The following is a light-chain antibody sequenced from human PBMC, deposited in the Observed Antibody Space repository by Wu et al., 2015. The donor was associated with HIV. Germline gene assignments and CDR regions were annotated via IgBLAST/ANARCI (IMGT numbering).Light chain of an antibody. J-gene: IGKJ3*01. CDR1: QTIISRY. CDR3: QHRHSWPFT. CDR2: GAS. V-gene: IGKV3D-20*02. Sequence: EIVLTQSPGTLSLSPGERATLSCRASQTIISRYLAWYRQKPGQAPRLLIHGASSRATGIPDRFSGSGSGTDFILTISRLEPEDFAVYYCQHRHSWPFTFGPGTKWISN.